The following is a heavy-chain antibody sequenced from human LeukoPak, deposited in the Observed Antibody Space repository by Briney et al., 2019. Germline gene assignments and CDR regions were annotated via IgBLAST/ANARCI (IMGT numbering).Heavy chain of an antibody. Sequence: SETLSLTCTVSGGSISSYYWSWIRQPAGKGLEWIGRIYTSGSTNYNPSLKSRVTMSVDTSKNQFSLKLSSVTAADTAVYYCAREPRQWELLGSFDYWGQGTLVTVSS. CDR1: GGSISSYY. D-gene: IGHD1-26*01. V-gene: IGHV4-4*07. J-gene: IGHJ4*02. CDR3: AREPRQWELLGSFDY. CDR2: IYTSGST.